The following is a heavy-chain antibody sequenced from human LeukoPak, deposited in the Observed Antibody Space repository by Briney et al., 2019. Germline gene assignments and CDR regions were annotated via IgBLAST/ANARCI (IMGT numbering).Heavy chain of an antibody. CDR1: GYTFTDYY. D-gene: IGHD1-26*01. J-gene: IGHJ4*02. Sequence: ASVKVSCKTSGYTFTDYYIHWVRQAPGQGLEWMGWIVPNSGGTNYAQKFQGRVTMTRDTSISTAYMELNRLRYDDTAAYYCATLGATSFDYWGQGTLVTVSS. CDR3: ATLGATSFDY. V-gene: IGHV1-2*02. CDR2: IVPNSGGT.